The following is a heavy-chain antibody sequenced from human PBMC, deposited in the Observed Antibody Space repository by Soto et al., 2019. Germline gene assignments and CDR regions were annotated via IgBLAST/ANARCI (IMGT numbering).Heavy chain of an antibody. J-gene: IGHJ6*02. V-gene: IGHV1-18*01. D-gene: IGHD6-13*01. CDR1: GYTFTSYG. Sequence: QVQLVQSGAEVKKPGASVKVSCKASGYTFTSYGITWVRQAPGQGLEWMGWISAYNGNTNYAQKLQGRVTMTTDTYTGTAYMELRSMRSDGTDVYYCAKSIRQQLVRFGYYYYCMDVWGQGTTVTVS. CDR3: AKSIRQQLVRFGYYYYCMDV. CDR2: ISAYNGNT.